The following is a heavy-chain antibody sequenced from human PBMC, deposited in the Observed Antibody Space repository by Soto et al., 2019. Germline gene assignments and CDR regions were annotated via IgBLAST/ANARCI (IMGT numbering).Heavy chain of an antibody. D-gene: IGHD3-16*01. CDR1: LFSLSTYRVV. CDR3: AHIMITYGGVSALDAFDF. Sequence: GPPIVNTTHPLTLTCTFALFSLSTYRVVVGWIRQPPVNALEWLAIIYWYDDKRYSPSLQSRPAITKDTSKNQVVLTMTNLDPVDTATYYCAHIMITYGGVSALDAFDFWGQGTVVNVSS. J-gene: IGHJ3*01. V-gene: IGHV2-5*01. CDR2: IYWYDDK.